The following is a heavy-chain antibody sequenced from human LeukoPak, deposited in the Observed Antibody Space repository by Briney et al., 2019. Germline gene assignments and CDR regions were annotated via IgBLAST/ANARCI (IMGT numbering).Heavy chain of an antibody. CDR1: GFSFSSYG. Sequence: GGSLRLSCAASGFSFSSYGMHWVRQAPGEGLEWVAFIRYDGSNKYYADSVKGRFTISRDNSKNTLYLQMNSLRAGDTAVYYCAKPHFDDWGQGTLVTVSS. CDR2: IRYDGSNK. J-gene: IGHJ4*02. V-gene: IGHV3-30*02. CDR3: AKPHFDD.